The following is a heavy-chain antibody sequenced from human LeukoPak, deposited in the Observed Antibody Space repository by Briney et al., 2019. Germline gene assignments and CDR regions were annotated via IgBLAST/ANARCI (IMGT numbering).Heavy chain of an antibody. CDR3: AREYYYDSSGYFY. J-gene: IGHJ4*02. CDR2: INHSGST. D-gene: IGHD3-22*01. CDR1: GGSISGYY. Sequence: SETLSLTSAVYGGSISGYYWSWIRKPPGKGLEWIGEINHSGSTNYNPSLKSRVTISVDTSKNQFSLKLSSVTAADTAVYYCAREYYYDSSGYFYWGQGTLVTVSS. V-gene: IGHV4-34*01.